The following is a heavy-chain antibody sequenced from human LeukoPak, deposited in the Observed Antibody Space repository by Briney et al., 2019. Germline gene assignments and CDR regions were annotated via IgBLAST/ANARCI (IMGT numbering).Heavy chain of an antibody. J-gene: IGHJ4*02. CDR1: GASIRTYY. CDR3: ASRYSGGYSEFDY. V-gene: IGHV4-59*08. D-gene: IGHD1-26*01. CDR2: MYYSGST. Sequence: SETLSLTCTVSGASIRTYYWSWIRQPPGKGLEWVGDMYYSGSTNYNPSLKSRVTISVDTSKNQFSLKLTSVTAADTAVYYGASRYSGGYSEFDYWGQGTLVTVSS.